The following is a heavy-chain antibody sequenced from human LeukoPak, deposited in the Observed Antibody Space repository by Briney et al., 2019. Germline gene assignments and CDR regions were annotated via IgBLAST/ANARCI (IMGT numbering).Heavy chain of an antibody. CDR1: GFTFSSYG. D-gene: IGHD3-10*01. Sequence: SGGSLRLSCAASGFTFSSYGMHWVRQAPGKGLEWVAFIRYDGSNKYYADSVKGRFTISRDNSKNTLYLQMNSLRAEDTAIYYCAKYYYGSGSYSGLDYWGQGTLVTVSS. V-gene: IGHV3-30*02. CDR2: IRYDGSNK. J-gene: IGHJ4*02. CDR3: AKYYYGSGSYSGLDY.